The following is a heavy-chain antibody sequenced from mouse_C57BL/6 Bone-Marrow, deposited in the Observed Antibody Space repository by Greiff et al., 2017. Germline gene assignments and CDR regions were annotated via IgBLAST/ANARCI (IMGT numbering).Heavy chain of an antibody. CDR1: GYTFTSYG. J-gene: IGHJ3*01. CDR3: ARGPYYGSSCAWFAY. Sequence: QVQLKESGAELARPGASVKLSCKASGYTFTSYGISWVKQRTGQGLEWIGEIYPRSGNTYYNEKFKGKATLTADKSSSTAYMELRSLTSEDSAVYFCARGPYYGSSCAWFAYWGQGTLVTVSA. CDR2: IYPRSGNT. V-gene: IGHV1-81*01. D-gene: IGHD1-1*01.